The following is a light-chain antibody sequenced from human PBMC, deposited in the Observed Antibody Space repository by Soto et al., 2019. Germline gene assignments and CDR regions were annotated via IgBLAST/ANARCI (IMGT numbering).Light chain of an antibody. CDR2: DAS. J-gene: IGKJ1*01. CDR3: QQRSSWPLT. CDR1: QSLSSY. Sequence: EIVLTQSPATLSLSPGERATLSCRASQSLSSYLAWYQQKPGQAPRLLIYDASNRATGIPARFSGSGSRTHFTLTISSLEPEVFSVYCCQQRSSWPLTFGQGTKMEIK. V-gene: IGKV3-11*01.